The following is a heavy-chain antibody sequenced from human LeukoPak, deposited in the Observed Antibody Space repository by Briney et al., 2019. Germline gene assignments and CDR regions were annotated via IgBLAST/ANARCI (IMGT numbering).Heavy chain of an antibody. D-gene: IGHD3-3*01. CDR1: GYTFTGYY. V-gene: IGHV1-2*02. J-gene: IGHJ4*02. Sequence: ASVKVSCKASGYTFTGYYMHWVRQAPGQGLEWMGWINPNSGGTNYAQKFQGRVTMTRDTSISTAYMELSRLRSDDTAVYYCARSAYYDFWSGTYWGQGTLVTVSS. CDR2: INPNSGGT. CDR3: ARSAYYDFWSGTY.